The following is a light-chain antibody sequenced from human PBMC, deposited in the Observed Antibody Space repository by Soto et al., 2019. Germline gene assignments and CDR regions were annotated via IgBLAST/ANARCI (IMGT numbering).Light chain of an antibody. J-gene: IGLJ2*01. CDR2: EVS. CDR1: SSDVGGYNY. CDR3: SSYTSSSTLNVV. Sequence: QSVLTQPASVSGSPGQSITISCTGTSSDVGGYNYVSWYQQHPGKAPKLMIYEVSNRPSGVSSRFSGSKSGNTASLTISGLQAEDEADYYCSSYTSSSTLNVVFGGGTKLTVL. V-gene: IGLV2-14*01.